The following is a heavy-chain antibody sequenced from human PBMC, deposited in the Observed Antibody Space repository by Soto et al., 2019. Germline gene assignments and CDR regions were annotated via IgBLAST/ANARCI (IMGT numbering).Heavy chain of an antibody. Sequence: SETLSLTCTVSGGSISSYYWSWIRQPPGKGLEWIGYIYYSGSTNYNPSLKSRVTISVDTSKNQFSLKLSSVTAADTAVYYCARDAPKGYNWNHAFDIWGQGTMVTVSS. CDR1: GGSISSYY. D-gene: IGHD1-20*01. CDR2: IYYSGST. J-gene: IGHJ3*02. CDR3: ARDAPKGYNWNHAFDI. V-gene: IGHV4-59*01.